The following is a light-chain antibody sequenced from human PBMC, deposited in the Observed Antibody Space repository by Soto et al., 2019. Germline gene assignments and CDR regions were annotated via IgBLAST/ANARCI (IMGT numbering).Light chain of an antibody. V-gene: IGLV2-14*03. Sequence: QSALTQPASVSGSPGQSITVSCTGSSSDVGTYNSVSWYQQHPGKAPKLIIYDVSNRPSGVSNRFSGSKSGNTASLTISGLQTEDEADYYGGSYTSSSSWVFGGGTKVTVL. CDR1: SSDVGTYNS. CDR2: DVS. J-gene: IGLJ3*02. CDR3: GSYTSSSSWV.